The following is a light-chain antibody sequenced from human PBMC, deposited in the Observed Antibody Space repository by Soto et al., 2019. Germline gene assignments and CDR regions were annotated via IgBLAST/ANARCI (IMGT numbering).Light chain of an antibody. Sequence: DIVMTQSPDSLAVSLGERATINCKSSQSVLYSSNNKNYLAWYQQKPGQPPKLLIYWASTRESGVPDGFSGSGSGTDYSLTISSLQAEDVAVYYCQEYYRTPHTCGKGTKVEIK. CDR3: QEYYRTPHT. J-gene: IGKJ1*01. CDR2: WAS. V-gene: IGKV4-1*01. CDR1: QSVLYSSNNKNY.